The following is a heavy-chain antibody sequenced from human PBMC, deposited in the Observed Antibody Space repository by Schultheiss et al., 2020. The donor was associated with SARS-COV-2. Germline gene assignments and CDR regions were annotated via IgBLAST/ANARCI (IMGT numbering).Heavy chain of an antibody. Sequence: SETLSLTCTVSGGSISSYYWSWIRQPAGKGLEWIGRIYTSGSTNYNPSLKSRVTISVDTSKNQFSLKLSSVTAADTAVYYCARGPKKNRGYQLYYYYYMDVWGKGTTVTVSS. CDR1: GGSISSYY. CDR3: ARGPKKNRGYQLYYYYYMDV. V-gene: IGHV4-4*07. CDR2: IYTSGST. D-gene: IGHD2-2*01. J-gene: IGHJ6*03.